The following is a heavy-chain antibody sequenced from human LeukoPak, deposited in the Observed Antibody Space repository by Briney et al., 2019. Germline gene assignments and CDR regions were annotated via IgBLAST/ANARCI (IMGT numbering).Heavy chain of an antibody. CDR1: GYTFTSYD. D-gene: IGHD1-26*01. CDR2: MNPNSGDT. Sequence: ASVKVSCKASGYTFTSYDINWVRRATGQGLEWMGWMNPNSGDTGYAQKFQGRVTMTRNTSISTAYMELSSLRSEDTAVYYCAVPEGSAPGFDYWGQGTLVTVSS. CDR3: AVPEGSAPGFDY. J-gene: IGHJ4*02. V-gene: IGHV1-8*01.